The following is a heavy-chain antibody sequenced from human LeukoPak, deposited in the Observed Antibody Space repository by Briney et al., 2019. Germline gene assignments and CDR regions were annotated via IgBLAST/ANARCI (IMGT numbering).Heavy chain of an antibody. CDR1: GGSFSGYY. V-gene: IGHV4-34*01. CDR2: IYYSGST. Sequence: SETLSLTCAVYGGSFSGYYWSWIRQPPGKGLEWIGSIYYSGSTYYNPSLKSRVTISVDTSKNQFSLKLSSVTAANTAVYYCARAIVGATEIDYWGQGTLVTVSS. D-gene: IGHD1-26*01. J-gene: IGHJ4*02. CDR3: ARAIVGATEIDY.